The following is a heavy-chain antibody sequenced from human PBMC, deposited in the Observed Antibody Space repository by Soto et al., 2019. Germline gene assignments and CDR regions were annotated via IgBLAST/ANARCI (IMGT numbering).Heavy chain of an antibody. D-gene: IGHD5-12*01. CDR2: ISWNSGSI. CDR1: GFTFDDYA. V-gene: IGHV3-9*01. CDR3: AKDMATGYYYYGMDV. J-gene: IGHJ6*02. Sequence: GGSLRLSCAASGFTFDDYAMHWVRQAPGKGLEWVSGISWNSGSIGYADSVKGRFTISRDNAKNSLYLQMNSLRAEDTALYYCAKDMATGYYYYGMDVWGQGTTVTVS.